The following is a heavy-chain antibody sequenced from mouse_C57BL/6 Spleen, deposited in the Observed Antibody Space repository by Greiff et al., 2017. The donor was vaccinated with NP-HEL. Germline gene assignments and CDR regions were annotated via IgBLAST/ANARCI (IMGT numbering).Heavy chain of an antibody. J-gene: IGHJ2*01. V-gene: IGHV1-61*01. D-gene: IGHD4-1*01. CDR3: ARGSGTLGDY. CDR1: GYTFTSYW. Sequence: QVQLKQSGAELVRPGSSVKLSCKASGYTFTSYWMDWVKQRPGQGLEWIGNIYPSDSETHYNQKFKDKATLTVDKSSSTAYMQLSSLTSEDSAVYYCARGSGTLGDYWGQGTTLTVSS. CDR2: IYPSDSET.